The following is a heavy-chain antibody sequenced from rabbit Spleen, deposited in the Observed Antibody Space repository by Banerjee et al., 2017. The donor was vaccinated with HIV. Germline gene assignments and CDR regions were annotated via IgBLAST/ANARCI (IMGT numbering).Heavy chain of an antibody. CDR1: GFDFSSSYW. J-gene: IGHJ4*01. V-gene: IGHV1S43*01. Sequence: QEQLVESGGGLVQPGGSLKLSCKASGFDFSSSYWICWVRQAPGKGLEWIACIDAGGGSTWYASWVNGRFTISRSTSLNTVTLQMTSLTAADTATYFCARSPLYATIAGHGLNLWGPGTLVTVS. CDR2: IDAGGGST. D-gene: IGHD6-1*01. CDR3: ARSPLYATIAGHGLNL.